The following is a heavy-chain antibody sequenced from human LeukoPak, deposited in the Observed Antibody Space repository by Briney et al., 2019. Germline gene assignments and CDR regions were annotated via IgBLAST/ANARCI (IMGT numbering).Heavy chain of an antibody. J-gene: IGHJ4*02. Sequence: SETLSLTCTVSGGSICSGGYYWSWIRQHPGKGLESNVYIYYSGSTYYNPSLKSRVTISVDTSKNQFSLKLSSVTAADTAVYYCATCGLGGGDCSAFDYWGQGTLVTVSS. D-gene: IGHD2-21*02. CDR2: IYYSGST. CDR1: GGSICSGGYY. V-gene: IGHV4-31*03. CDR3: ATCGLGGGDCSAFDY.